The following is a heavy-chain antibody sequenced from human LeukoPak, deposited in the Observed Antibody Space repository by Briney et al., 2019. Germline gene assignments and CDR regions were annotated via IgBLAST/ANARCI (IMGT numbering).Heavy chain of an antibody. V-gene: IGHV3-30*18. D-gene: IGHD5-18*01. CDR3: AKDQRPNTAMWGSLGY. J-gene: IGHJ4*02. CDR1: GFTFSSYG. Sequence: GGSLRLSCAASGFTFSSYGMHWVRQAPGKGLEWVAVISYDGSNKYYADSVKGRFTISRDNSKNTLYLQMNSLRAEDTAVYYCAKDQRPNTAMWGSLGYWGQGTLVTVSS. CDR2: ISYDGSNK.